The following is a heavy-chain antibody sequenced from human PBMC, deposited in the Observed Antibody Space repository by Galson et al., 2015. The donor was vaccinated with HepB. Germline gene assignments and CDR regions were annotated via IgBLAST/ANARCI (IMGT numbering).Heavy chain of an antibody. V-gene: IGHV3-30*02. D-gene: IGHD3-9*01. Sequence: SLRLSCAASGFTFSSYGMHWVRQAPGKGLEWVAFIRYDGSNKYYADSVKGRFTISRDNSKNTLYLQMNSLRAEDTAVYYCAKGNYDILTGYEFSFDYWGQGTLVTVSS. CDR3: AKGNYDILTGYEFSFDY. CDR1: GFTFSSYG. CDR2: IRYDGSNK. J-gene: IGHJ4*02.